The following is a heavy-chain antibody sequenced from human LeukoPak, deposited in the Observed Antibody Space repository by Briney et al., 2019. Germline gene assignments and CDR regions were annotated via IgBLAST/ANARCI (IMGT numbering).Heavy chain of an antibody. Sequence: SDTLSLTCTVSGGSIISYYWSWIRQPPGKGLEWVGYIHSSGSTSYSPSLKSRVTFSVDTSKNHFSLKVTSMTAADTGVYYCARSLPGAIGAADFWGQGTLVTVSA. CDR3: ARSLPGAIGAADF. CDR2: IHSSGST. V-gene: IGHV4-59*07. J-gene: IGHJ4*02. D-gene: IGHD6-13*01. CDR1: GGSIISYY.